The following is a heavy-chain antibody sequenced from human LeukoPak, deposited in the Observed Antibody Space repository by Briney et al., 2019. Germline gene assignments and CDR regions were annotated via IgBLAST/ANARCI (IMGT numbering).Heavy chain of an antibody. CDR3: AKISDTQRSDYYEDY. CDR2: IRYDGSNK. CDR1: GFTFSNYG. J-gene: IGHJ4*02. Sequence: GGSLRLSCAASGFTFSNYGMHWVRQAPGKGLEWVTFIRYDGSNKYYAEFVKGRFTISRDNSKNTLYLQMNGLRAEDTALYYCAKISDTQRSDYYEDYWGQGTLVTVSS. V-gene: IGHV3-30*02. D-gene: IGHD3-22*01.